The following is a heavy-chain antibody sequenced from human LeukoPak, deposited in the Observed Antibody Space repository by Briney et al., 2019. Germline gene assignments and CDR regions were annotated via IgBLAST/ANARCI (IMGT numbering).Heavy chain of an antibody. J-gene: IGHJ4*02. V-gene: IGHV4-34*01. Sequence: SETLSLTCAVYSGSLSGYFWSWIRQPPGKGLEWIGEIKDGGITNYNPSLKSRVTISSDTSKNQLSLRLTSATAADAAIYYCVGGFTGVVGDHWGQGTLVTVSS. CDR2: IKDGGIT. D-gene: IGHD3-10*01. CDR1: SGSLSGYF. CDR3: VGGFTGVVGDH.